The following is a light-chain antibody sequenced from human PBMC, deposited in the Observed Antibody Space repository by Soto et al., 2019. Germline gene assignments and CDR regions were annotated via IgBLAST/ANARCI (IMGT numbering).Light chain of an antibody. CDR1: SSDVGSYNL. CDR3: CSYAGSSTYV. J-gene: IGLJ1*01. Sequence: QSVLTQPASVSGSPGQSITISCTGTSSDVGSYNLVSWYQRHPGKAPKLMIYEGSKRPSGVSNRFSGSKSGNTASLTISGLQAEDEADYYCCSYAGSSTYVFGTGTKDTVL. CDR2: EGS. V-gene: IGLV2-23*01.